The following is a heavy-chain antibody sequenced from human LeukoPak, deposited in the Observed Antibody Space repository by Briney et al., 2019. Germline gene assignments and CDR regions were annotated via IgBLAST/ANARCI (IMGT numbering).Heavy chain of an antibody. CDR1: GGSISSGSYY. J-gene: IGHJ4*02. D-gene: IGHD4-17*01. CDR2: IYTSGST. Sequence: SQTLSLTCTVSGGSISSGSYYWSWIRQPAGKGLEWIGRIYTSGSTNYNPSLKSRVTISVDTSKNQFSLKLSSVTAADTAVYYCARESGDNEYYFDYWGQGTLVTVSS. CDR3: ARESGDNEYYFDY. V-gene: IGHV4-61*02.